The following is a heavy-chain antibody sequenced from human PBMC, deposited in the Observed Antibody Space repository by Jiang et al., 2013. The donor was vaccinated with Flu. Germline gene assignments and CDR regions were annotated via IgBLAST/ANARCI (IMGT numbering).Heavy chain of an antibody. CDR3: ASGVPGAPYYMAV. J-gene: IGHJ6*03. CDR2: HSGGT. Sequence: HSGGTYYNPSLKSRVTISEDTSKNQFSLKLSSVTAADTAIYYCASGVPGAPYYMAVWGKGTTVTVSS. V-gene: IGHV4-30-2*04. D-gene: IGHD2-2*01.